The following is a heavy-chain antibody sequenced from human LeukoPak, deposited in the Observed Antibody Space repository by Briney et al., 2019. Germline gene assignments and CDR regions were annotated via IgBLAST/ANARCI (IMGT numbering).Heavy chain of an antibody. CDR1: GYSITSAYY. J-gene: IGHJ4*02. V-gene: IGHV4-38-2*02. CDR2: IYHSGST. D-gene: IGHD2-8*02. CDR3: ARSEILGATIDY. Sequence: PSETLSLTCTVSGYSITSAYYWGWIRQPPGKGLEWIGMIYHSGSTYFNPSLKSRVTISVDTSKNQFSLKVTSVTAADTAVYYCARSEILGATIDYWGQGTLVTVPS.